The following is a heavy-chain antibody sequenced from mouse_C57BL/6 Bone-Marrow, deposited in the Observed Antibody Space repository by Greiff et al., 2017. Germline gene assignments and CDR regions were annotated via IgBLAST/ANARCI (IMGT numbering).Heavy chain of an antibody. D-gene: IGHD1-1*01. CDR1: GYTFTSYG. Sequence: VKLQESGAELARPGASVKLSCKASGYTFTSYGLSWVKQRTGQGLEWIGEIYPRSGNTYYNEKFKGKATLTADKSSSTAYMELRSLTSEDSAVYFCAREGTTVAYYFDYWGQGTTLTVSS. CDR2: IYPRSGNT. V-gene: IGHV1-81*01. CDR3: AREGTTVAYYFDY. J-gene: IGHJ2*01.